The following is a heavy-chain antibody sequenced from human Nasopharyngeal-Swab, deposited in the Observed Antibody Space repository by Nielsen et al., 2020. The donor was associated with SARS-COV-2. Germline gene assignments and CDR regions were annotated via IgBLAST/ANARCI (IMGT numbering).Heavy chain of an antibody. CDR1: GGTFSSYA. V-gene: IGHV1-69*13. CDR3: AREHHSSGWTGPFDY. J-gene: IGHJ4*02. CDR2: IIPIFGTA. Sequence: SVKVSCKASGGTFSSYAISWVRQAPGQGLEWMGGIIPIFGTANYAQKFQGRVTITADESTSSAYMELSSLRSEDTAVYYCAREHHSSGWTGPFDYWGQGTLVTVSS. D-gene: IGHD6-19*01.